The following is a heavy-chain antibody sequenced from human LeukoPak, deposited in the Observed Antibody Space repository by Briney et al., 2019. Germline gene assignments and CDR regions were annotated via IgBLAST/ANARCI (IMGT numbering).Heavy chain of an antibody. V-gene: IGHV3-7*01. CDR2: IKQDGSEK. D-gene: IGHD1-26*01. Sequence: GGSLRPSCAASGFTVSSYWMSWVRQAPGKGLEWVANIKQDGSEKYYVDSVKGRFTISRDNARNSLYLQMNSLRAEDTAVYYCARENSGRDLEPSERDAFDIWGQGTMVTVSS. J-gene: IGHJ3*02. CDR1: GFTVSSYW. CDR3: ARENSGRDLEPSERDAFDI.